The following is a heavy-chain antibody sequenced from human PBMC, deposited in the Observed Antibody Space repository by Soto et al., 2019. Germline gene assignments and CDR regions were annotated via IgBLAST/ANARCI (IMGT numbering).Heavy chain of an antibody. D-gene: IGHD2-8*01. CDR2: IYYSGST. Sequence: QLQLQESGPGLVKPSETLSVTCSVSGDSIGTINYYWGWLRQPPGKGPEWIGSIYYSGSTHYNPSLRGRVTISVDPSKNKFTLRMSSVTAADTAMYYCARHPDYTVPTVYATHYFDDWGQGVLVTVTS. CDR3: ARHPDYTVPTVYATHYFDD. CDR1: GDSIGTINYY. V-gene: IGHV4-39*01. J-gene: IGHJ4*02.